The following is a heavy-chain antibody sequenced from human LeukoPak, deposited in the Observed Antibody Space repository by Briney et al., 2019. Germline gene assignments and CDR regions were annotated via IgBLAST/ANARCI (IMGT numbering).Heavy chain of an antibody. D-gene: IGHD3-10*01. CDR3: ASRYYYGSGSPN. V-gene: IGHV4-39*07. Sequence: SETLSLTCTVSGGSISSSNYYWGWIRQPPGKGLEWIGSIYYSGNTYYNPSLKSRLTISVDTSKNQFSLKLSSVTAADTAVYYCASRYYYGSGSPNWGQGTLVTVSS. CDR1: GGSISSSNYY. J-gene: IGHJ4*02. CDR2: IYYSGNT.